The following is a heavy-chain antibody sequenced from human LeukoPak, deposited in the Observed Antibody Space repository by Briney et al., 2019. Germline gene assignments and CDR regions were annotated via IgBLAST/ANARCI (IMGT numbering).Heavy chain of an antibody. D-gene: IGHD2-15*01. V-gene: IGHV4-59*12. CDR3: ARAVCSGGSCSPHENDY. CDR1: GGSISSYY. J-gene: IGHJ4*02. Sequence: PSETLSLTCTVSGGSISSYYWSWIRQPPGKGLEWIGYIYYSGSTNYNPSLKSRVTISVDTSKNQFSLKLSSVTAADTAVYYCARAVCSGGSCSPHENDYWGQGTLVTVSS. CDR2: IYYSGST.